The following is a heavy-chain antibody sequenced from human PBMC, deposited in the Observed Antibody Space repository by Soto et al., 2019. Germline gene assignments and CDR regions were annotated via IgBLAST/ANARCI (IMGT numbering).Heavy chain of an antibody. CDR2: IYHSGST. CDR3: VASGYSYDYYFDY. CDR1: GGSISSTNW. Sequence: QVQLQESGPGLVKPSGTLSLTCAVSGGSISSTNWWSWVRQPPGKGLEWIGEIYHSGSTNYNPSLKSRVTISVDKSKNQFPLKLSSVTAADTAVYYCVASGYSYDYYFDYWGQGTLVTVSS. D-gene: IGHD5-18*01. J-gene: IGHJ4*02. V-gene: IGHV4-4*02.